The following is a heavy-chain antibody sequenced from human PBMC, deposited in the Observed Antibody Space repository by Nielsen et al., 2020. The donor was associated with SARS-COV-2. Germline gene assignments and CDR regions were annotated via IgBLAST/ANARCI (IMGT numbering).Heavy chain of an antibody. Sequence: GGSLRPSCPPFGSTSSTYSTHWVRHLPGKGLVWVSRINSNGSRTSYADSVKGRFTIARDKAKNTLYLQMNRLRAEDTAVCYCARGTREVQLWLLSSWFDTWGQGTLVTVSS. CDR3: ARGTREVQLWLLSSWFDT. V-gene: IGHV3-74*01. D-gene: IGHD5-18*01. CDR2: INSNGSRT. J-gene: IGHJ5*02. CDR1: GSTSSTYS.